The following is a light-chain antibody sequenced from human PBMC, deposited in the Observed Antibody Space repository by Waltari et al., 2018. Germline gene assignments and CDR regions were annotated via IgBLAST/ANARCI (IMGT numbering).Light chain of an antibody. CDR3: LHNDTYPRT. CDR2: GAS. V-gene: IGKV1-16*01. CDR1: QGIRNA. Sequence: IQLAQSPSSLSAFVGDRVTISWRASQGIRNAVDWFQQKPGKAPKALMYGASTLHSGAPSRSSAGGLGKDFPLPISGLQPENLATYYCLHNDTYPRTFGQGPKLEIK. J-gene: IGKJ1*01.